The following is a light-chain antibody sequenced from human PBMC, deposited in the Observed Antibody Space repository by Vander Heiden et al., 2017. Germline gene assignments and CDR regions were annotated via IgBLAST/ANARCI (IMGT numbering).Light chain of an antibody. Sequence: EIVLTQSPATLSLSPGERATLSCRASQSVSSYLAWYQQKPGQAPRLLIYDASNRATGIPARFSGSGSGTDFTLTISRLEPEDFAVYYCQQRSNGPPLTFGGGTKVEIK. V-gene: IGKV3-11*01. CDR1: QSVSSY. J-gene: IGKJ4*01. CDR2: DAS. CDR3: QQRSNGPPLT.